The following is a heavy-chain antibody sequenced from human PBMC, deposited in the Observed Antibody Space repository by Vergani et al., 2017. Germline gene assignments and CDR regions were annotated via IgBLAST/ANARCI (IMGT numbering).Heavy chain of an antibody. V-gene: IGHV3-23*01. Sequence: EVQLLESGGDLVQPGGSLRLSCAASGFTFNHYAMNWVRQAPGKGLEWVSGISGSGGSSYSAGSVKARFTISRDSSKNTLYLQMNSLSAGDTAVYYCAKANPRNSGYDYLYYYHAMNVWGKGPTVTVSS. CDR1: GFTFNHYA. CDR3: AKANPRNSGYDYLYYYHAMNV. J-gene: IGHJ6*04. D-gene: IGHD5-12*01. CDR2: ISGSGGSS.